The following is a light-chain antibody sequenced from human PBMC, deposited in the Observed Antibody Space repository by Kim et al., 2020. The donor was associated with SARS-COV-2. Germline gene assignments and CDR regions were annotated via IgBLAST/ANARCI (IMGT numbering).Light chain of an antibody. J-gene: IGKJ1*01. V-gene: IGKV1-27*01. CDR2: AAS. CDR1: QGISNY. CDR3: QKCNSAPWT. Sequence: DIQMTQSPSSLSASVGDRVTITCRASQGISNYLAWYQQKPGKVPKLLIFAASTLRSGVPSRFSGSGSGTDFTLTISSLQPEDVATYYCQKCNSAPWTFGQGTKVDIK.